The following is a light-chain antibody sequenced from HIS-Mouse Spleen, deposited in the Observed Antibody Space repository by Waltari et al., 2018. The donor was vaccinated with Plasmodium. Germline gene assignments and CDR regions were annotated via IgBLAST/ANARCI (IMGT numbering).Light chain of an antibody. J-gene: IGLJ1*01. CDR2: EVS. Sequence: QSALTQPPSASGSPGQSVPISCTGTRSDVARFNYISWYQQPPGKAPKLMIYEVSKRPSGVPDRFSGSKSGNTASLTVSGLQAEDEADYYCSSYAGSNNYVFGTGTKVTVL. CDR3: SSYAGSNNYV. V-gene: IGLV2-8*01. CDR1: RSDVARFNY.